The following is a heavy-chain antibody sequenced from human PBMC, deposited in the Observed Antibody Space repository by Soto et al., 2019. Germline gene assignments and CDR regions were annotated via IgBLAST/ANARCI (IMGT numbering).Heavy chain of an antibody. D-gene: IGHD3-10*01. CDR1: GYTFTSYG. Sequence: SVKVSCKASGYTFTSYGISWVRQAPGQGLEWMGWIIPIFGTANYAQKFQGRVTITADESTSTAYMELSSLRSEDTAVYYCARYLPMVRGVIITSPYYYYGMDVWGQGTTVTVSS. V-gene: IGHV1-69*13. J-gene: IGHJ6*02. CDR2: IIPIFGTA. CDR3: ARYLPMVRGVIITSPYYYYGMDV.